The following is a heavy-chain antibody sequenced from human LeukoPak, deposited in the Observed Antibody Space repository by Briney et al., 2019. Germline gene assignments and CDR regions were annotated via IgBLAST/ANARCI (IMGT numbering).Heavy chain of an antibody. CDR3: VRGPYGSGISNWFDP. V-gene: IGHV4-59*01. Sequence: SETLSLTCTVSDGAIAGYSWSWIRQPPGKGLEWIGYIYYSGDTNYNPSLQSRVTVSVDTSKNQFSLKLTSVTAADTAVYYCVRGPYGSGISNWFDPWGQGTLVTVSS. J-gene: IGHJ5*02. D-gene: IGHD3-10*01. CDR1: DGAIAGYS. CDR2: IYYSGDT.